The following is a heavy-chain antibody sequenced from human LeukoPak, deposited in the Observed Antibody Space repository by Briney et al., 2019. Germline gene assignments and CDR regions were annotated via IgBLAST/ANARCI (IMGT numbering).Heavy chain of an antibody. D-gene: IGHD3-10*01. V-gene: IGHV4-39*07. J-gene: IGHJ4*02. Sequence: SETLSLTCSVSGGSISSRSYYWGWIRQSPGKGLEWIGSIYYSGSTYYNPSLKSRVTISVDTSKNQFSLKLSSVTAADTAVYYCARWGYYGSGSYYTFDYWGQGTLVTVSS. CDR2: IYYSGST. CDR3: ARWGYYGSGSYYTFDY. CDR1: GGSISSRSYY.